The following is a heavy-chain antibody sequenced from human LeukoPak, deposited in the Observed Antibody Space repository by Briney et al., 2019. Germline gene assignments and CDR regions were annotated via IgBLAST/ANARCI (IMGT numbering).Heavy chain of an antibody. V-gene: IGHV1-69*13. CDR3: ARDGQASPADY. Sequence: SVKVSCKASGGTFSSYAISWVRQAPGQGLEWVGGIIPIFGTANYAQKFQGRVTITADESTSTAYMELSSLRSEDTAVYYCARDGQASPADYWGQGTLVTVSS. CDR2: IIPIFGTA. J-gene: IGHJ4*02. CDR1: GGTFSSYA.